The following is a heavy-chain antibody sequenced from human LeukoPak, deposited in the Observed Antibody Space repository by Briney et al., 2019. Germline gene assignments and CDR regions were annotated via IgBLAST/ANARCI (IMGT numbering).Heavy chain of an antibody. J-gene: IGHJ4*02. V-gene: IGHV1-69*04. CDR2: IIPILGIA. CDR3: ERDDYGDYVG. Sequence: SVKVSCKASGGTFSSYAISWVRQAPGQGLEWMGRIIPILGIANYAQKLQGRVTITADKSTSTAYMELSSLRSEDTAVYYCERDDYGDYVGWGQGTLVTVSS. D-gene: IGHD4-17*01. CDR1: GGTFSSYA.